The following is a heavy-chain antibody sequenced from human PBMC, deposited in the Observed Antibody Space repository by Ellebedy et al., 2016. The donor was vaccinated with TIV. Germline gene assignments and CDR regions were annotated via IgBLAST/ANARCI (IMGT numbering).Heavy chain of an antibody. CDR1: GFKFRSFG. V-gene: IGHV3-33*01. D-gene: IGHD4-17*01. CDR3: AGDGTTVTTPYNGMDV. J-gene: IGHJ6*02. Sequence: PGGSLRLSCAVSGFKFRSFGMHWVRQPPGKGLEWVAFIWDDGNNDHYADSVRGRFIISRDNSKNTVFLQMSSLRVEDTAVYYCAGDGTTVTTPYNGMDVWGQGTTVIVSS. CDR2: IWDDGNND.